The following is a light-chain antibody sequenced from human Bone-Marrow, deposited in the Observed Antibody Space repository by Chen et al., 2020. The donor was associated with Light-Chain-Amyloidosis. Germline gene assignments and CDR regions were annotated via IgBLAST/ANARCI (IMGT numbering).Light chain of an antibody. J-gene: IGLJ2*01. CDR2: RDT. CDR3: QSADSSGTYEVI. V-gene: IGLV3-25*03. CDR1: DLPTKY. Sequence: SYELTQPRSVCVSPGQTARITCSGDDLPTKYAYWYQQKPGQAPVLVIHRDTERPSGISERCSGSSSGTTATLTISGVQAEDEADYHCQSADSSGTYEVIFGGGTKLTVL.